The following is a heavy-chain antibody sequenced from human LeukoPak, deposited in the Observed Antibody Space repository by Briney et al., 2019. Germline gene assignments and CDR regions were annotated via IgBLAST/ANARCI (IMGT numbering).Heavy chain of an antibody. J-gene: IGHJ6*04. Sequence: GGSLRLSCAASGFTFSSYSMNWVRQAPGNGLEWVSSISSSSSYIYYADSVKGRFTISRDNAKNSLYLQMNSLRAEDTAGYYCAELGITMIGGVWGKGTTVTISS. CDR3: AELGITMIGGV. D-gene: IGHD3-10*02. CDR2: ISSSSSYI. CDR1: GFTFSSYS. V-gene: IGHV3-21*01.